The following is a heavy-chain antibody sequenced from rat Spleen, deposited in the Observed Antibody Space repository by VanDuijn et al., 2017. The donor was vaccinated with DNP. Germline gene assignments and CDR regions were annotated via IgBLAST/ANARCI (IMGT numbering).Heavy chain of an antibody. V-gene: IGHV3-1*01. CDR1: GYSITSSY. D-gene: IGHD1-11*01. Sequence: EVQLQESGPGLVKPSQSLSLTCSVTGYSITSSYRWNWIRKFPGNKMEWIGHISYSGRTTYNPSLKSRISITRDTSKNQFFLQVDSVTTEDTATYYCARGDYGGYSHWFDYWGQGVMVTVSS. CDR2: ISYSGRT. J-gene: IGHJ2*01. CDR3: ARGDYGGYSHWFDY.